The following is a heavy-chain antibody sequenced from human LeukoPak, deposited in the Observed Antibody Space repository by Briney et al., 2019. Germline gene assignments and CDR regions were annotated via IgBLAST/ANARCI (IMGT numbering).Heavy chain of an antibody. V-gene: IGHV3-33*01. CDR3: VIDPPDSGWAFWS. J-gene: IGHJ5*02. D-gene: IGHD6-19*01. Sequence: PGRSLTLSCSASGFSFRMHAMHWVRQAPGKGLEWVAMIWRGGNYKFYVDSVKGRSTIFRDDSRSMLYLQMDSLTAEDTAVYYCVIDPPDSGWAFWSWGQGALVTVSS. CDR2: IWRGGNYK. CDR1: GFSFRMHA.